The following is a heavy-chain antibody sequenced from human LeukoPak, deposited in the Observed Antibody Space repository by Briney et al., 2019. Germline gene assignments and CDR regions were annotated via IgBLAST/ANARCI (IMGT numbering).Heavy chain of an antibody. CDR2: IWYDGSNK. Sequence: QPGRSLRLSCAASGFTFSSYGMHWVRQASGKGLEWVAVIWYDGSNKYYADSVKGRFTISRDNSKNTLYLQMNSLRAEDTAVYYCARESVSYCSGGSCGNDYWGQGTLVTVSS. J-gene: IGHJ4*02. CDR3: ARESVSYCSGGSCGNDY. CDR1: GFTFSSYG. V-gene: IGHV3-33*01. D-gene: IGHD2-15*01.